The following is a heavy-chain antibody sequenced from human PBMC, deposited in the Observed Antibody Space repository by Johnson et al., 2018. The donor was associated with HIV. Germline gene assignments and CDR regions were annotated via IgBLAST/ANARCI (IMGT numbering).Heavy chain of an antibody. D-gene: IGHD3-22*01. CDR2: IKQDGSEK. Sequence: VQLVESGGGLVQPGGSLRLSCAASGFTFSSYWMSWVRQAPGKGLEWVANIKQDGSEKYYVDSVKGRFTISRDNAKNSLYLQMNSLRAEDTALYYCARYSYYYDSSGAFDIWGQGTMVTVSS. J-gene: IGHJ3*02. V-gene: IGHV3-7*03. CDR3: ARYSYYYDSSGAFDI. CDR1: GFTFSSYW.